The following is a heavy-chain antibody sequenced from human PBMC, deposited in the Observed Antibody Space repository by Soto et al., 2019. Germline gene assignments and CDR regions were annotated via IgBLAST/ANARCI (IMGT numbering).Heavy chain of an antibody. J-gene: IGHJ6*03. CDR2: ISPNSGGT. V-gene: IGHV1-2*04. CDR1: GYTFTGYY. Sequence: ASVKVSCKASGYTFTGYYMHWVRQAPGQGLEWMGWISPNSGGTNYAQKFQGWVTMTRDTSISTAYMELSSLRSEDTAVYYCARAVTGTIFYYYYMDVWGKGTTVTVSS. D-gene: IGHD1-7*01. CDR3: ARAVTGTIFYYYYMDV.